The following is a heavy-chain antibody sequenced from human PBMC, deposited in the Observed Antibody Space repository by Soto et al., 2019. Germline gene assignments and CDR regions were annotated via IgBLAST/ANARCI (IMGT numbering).Heavy chain of an antibody. CDR1: GGSISSYY. V-gene: IGHV4-4*07. CDR3: ARASVGPPGGGSWTMPFDI. CDR2: IYTGGST. Sequence: PSETLSLTCTVSGGSISSYYWSWIRQPAGKGLEWIGRIYTGGSTNYSPSLKSRVTMSVDTSKNQFSLRLTSVTAADTAAYYCARASVGPPGGGSWTMPFDIWGRGTLDTVSS. D-gene: IGHD2-15*01. J-gene: IGHJ4*02.